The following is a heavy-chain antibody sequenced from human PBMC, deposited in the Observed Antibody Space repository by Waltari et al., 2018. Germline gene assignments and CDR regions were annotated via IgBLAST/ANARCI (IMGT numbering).Heavy chain of an antibody. CDR1: GGSISSSRSY. D-gene: IGHD5-12*01. V-gene: IGHV4-39*01. Sequence: QLQLQESGPGLVKPSGTLSLTCSVSGGSISSSRSYWGWIRQSPGKGLEWIGSIYYSGSIYYNPTLQSRVTISGDTSKNQFSLNLSSVTAADTAVYYCARHWKRNGYRFDPWGQGTRVTVSS. J-gene: IGHJ5*02. CDR3: ARHWKRNGYRFDP. CDR2: IYYSGSI.